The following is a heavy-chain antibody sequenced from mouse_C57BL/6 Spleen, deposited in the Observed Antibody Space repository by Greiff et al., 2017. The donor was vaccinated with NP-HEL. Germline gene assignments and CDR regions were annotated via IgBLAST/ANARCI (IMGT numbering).Heavy chain of an antibody. CDR1: GYTFTSYW. D-gene: IGHD2-1*01. V-gene: IGHV1-53*01. J-gene: IGHJ1*03. Sequence: VQLQQSGTELVKPGASVKLSCKASGYTFTSYWMHWVKQRPGQGLEWIGNINPSNGGTNYNEKFKSKATLTVDKSSSTAYMQLSSLTSEDSAVYYCARGGYYGNYVRYFDVWGTGTTVTVSS. CDR2: INPSNGGT. CDR3: ARGGYYGNYVRYFDV.